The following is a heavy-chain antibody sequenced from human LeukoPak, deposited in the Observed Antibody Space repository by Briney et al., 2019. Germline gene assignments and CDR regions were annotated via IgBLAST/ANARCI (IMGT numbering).Heavy chain of an antibody. Sequence: GGSLRLSCSASGFTFDDYAMHWVRQVPGKGLEWVSLISGNGGNTYYADSVKGRFTISRDNSKNSLYLQMNSLRTEDTALYYCAKDISNWNSRHFDYWGQGTLVTVSS. V-gene: IGHV3-43*02. J-gene: IGHJ4*02. CDR1: GFTFDDYA. CDR3: AKDISNWNSRHFDY. CDR2: ISGNGGNT. D-gene: IGHD1-7*01.